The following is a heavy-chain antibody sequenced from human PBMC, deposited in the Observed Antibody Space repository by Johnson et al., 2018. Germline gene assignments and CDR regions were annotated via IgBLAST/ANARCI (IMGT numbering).Heavy chain of an antibody. CDR1: GFTFSSYS. V-gene: IGHV3-23*04. J-gene: IGHJ3*02. CDR3: SRALDYGGNSPDAFDI. D-gene: IGHD4-23*01. Sequence: VQLVESGGGLVQPGGSLRLSCAASGFTFSSYSMNWVRQAPGKGLEWVSAISGSGGSTYYADSVKGRVTISRDNSKNTLDLQMNSLRAEDTAVYYFSRALDYGGNSPDAFDIWGQVTMVTVSS. CDR2: ISGSGGST.